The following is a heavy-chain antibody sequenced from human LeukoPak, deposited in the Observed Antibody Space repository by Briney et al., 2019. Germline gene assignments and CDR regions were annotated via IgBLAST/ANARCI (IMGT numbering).Heavy chain of an antibody. J-gene: IGHJ4*02. V-gene: IGHV3-53*01. CDR1: GFTVSSNS. CDR2: IYSGGNT. D-gene: IGHD3-22*01. Sequence: GGSLRLSCTVSGFTVSSNSMSWVRQAPGKGLEWVSFIYSGGNTHYSDSLKGRFTISRDNSKNTLYLQMNSLRAEDTAVYYCARAGDYYDSSGYYWGQGTLVTVSS. CDR3: ARAGDYYDSSGYY.